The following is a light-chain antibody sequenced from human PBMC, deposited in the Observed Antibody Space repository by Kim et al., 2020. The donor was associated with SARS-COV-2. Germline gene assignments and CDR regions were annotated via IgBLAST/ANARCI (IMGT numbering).Light chain of an antibody. CDR2: AAS. CDR3: KQLKSYPRT. V-gene: IGKV1-9*01. J-gene: IGKJ4*01. CDR1: QGISSY. Sequence: DIQLTQSPSFLSASVGDRVTITCRASQGISSYLAWYQQKPGKAPNLLIYAASTLLSGVPSRFSGSGSGTEFTLTISSLQPEDFATYYCKQLKSYPRTFGGGTKGDIK.